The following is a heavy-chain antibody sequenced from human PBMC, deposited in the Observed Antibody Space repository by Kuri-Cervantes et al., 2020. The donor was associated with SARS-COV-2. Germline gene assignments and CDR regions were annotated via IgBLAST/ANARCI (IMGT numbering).Heavy chain of an antibody. V-gene: IGHV1-8*03. D-gene: IGHD3-10*01. CDR1: GYAFTNYE. CDR2: MNPNSGDT. J-gene: IGHJ4*02. CDR3: ARDQYGSGGMGNY. Sequence: ASVKVSCKASGYAFTNYEINWVRQATGQGLEWMGWMNPNSGDTDYAQKFQGRVMITTDESTSTAYMELSSLRSEDTAVYYCARDQYGSGGMGNYWGQGTLVTVSS.